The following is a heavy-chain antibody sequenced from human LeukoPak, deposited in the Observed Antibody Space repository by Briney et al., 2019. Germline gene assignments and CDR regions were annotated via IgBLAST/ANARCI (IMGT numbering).Heavy chain of an antibody. V-gene: IGHV3-30*01. CDR1: GFTFSSYA. Sequence: GGSLRLSCAASGFTFSSYAMHWVRQAPGKGLEWVAVISYDGSNKYYADSVKGRFTIPRDNSKNTLYLQMNSLRAEDTAVYYCARDLSRGFYFDYWGQGTLVTVSS. CDR2: ISYDGSNK. CDR3: ARDLSRGFYFDY. J-gene: IGHJ4*02.